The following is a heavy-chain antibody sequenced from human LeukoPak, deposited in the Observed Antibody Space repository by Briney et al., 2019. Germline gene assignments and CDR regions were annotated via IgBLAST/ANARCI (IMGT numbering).Heavy chain of an antibody. V-gene: IGHV4-59*08. CDR2: IYYSGST. CDR1: GVSISSYY. Sequence: PSETLSLTCTVSGVSISSYYWSWIRQPPGKGLEWIGYIYYSGSTNYNPSLKSRVTISVDTSKNQFSLKLTSVTAPDTAVYYCARHISGNYGGYFDYWGQGTLVAVSS. J-gene: IGHJ4*02. CDR3: ARHISGNYGGYFDY. D-gene: IGHD1-26*01.